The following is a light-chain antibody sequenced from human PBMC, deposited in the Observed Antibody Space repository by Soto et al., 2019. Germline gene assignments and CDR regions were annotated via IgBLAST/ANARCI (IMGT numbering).Light chain of an antibody. Sequence: DIQMTQSPSTLSGSVGDRVTITCRASQTISSWLAWYQQEPGKAPKLLIYAASTLQSGVPSRFSGSGSGTEFTLTISSLQPEDFATYYCHKLNTYLSISSGHGRRPEIK. CDR1: QTISSW. J-gene: IGKJ5*01. CDR3: HKLNTYLSIS. CDR2: AAS. V-gene: IGKV1-9*01.